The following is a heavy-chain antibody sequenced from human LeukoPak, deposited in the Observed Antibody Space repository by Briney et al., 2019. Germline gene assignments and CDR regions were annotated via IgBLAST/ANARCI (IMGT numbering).Heavy chain of an antibody. V-gene: IGHV1-69*13. CDR1: GYTFTSYG. CDR2: IIPIFGTA. CDR3: AREASVGDYGGIYYFDY. D-gene: IGHD4-23*01. Sequence: GASVKVSCKASGYTFTSYGISWVRQAPGQGLEWMGGIIPIFGTANYAQKFQGRVTITADESTSTAYMELSSLRSEDTAVYYCAREASVGDYGGIYYFDYWGQGTLVTVSS. J-gene: IGHJ4*02.